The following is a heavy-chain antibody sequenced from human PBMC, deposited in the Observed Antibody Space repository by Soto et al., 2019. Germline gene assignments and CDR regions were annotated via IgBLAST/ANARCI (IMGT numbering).Heavy chain of an antibody. D-gene: IGHD2-21*02. CDR1: GDTFTDYY. V-gene: IGHV1-46*01. J-gene: IGHJ4*02. CDR3: ARGGHVVVVTAALDY. CDR2: VNPSGGHT. Sequence: QVQLMQSGAEVKKPGASVKVSCKASGDTFTDYYIHWVRQAPGQGLEWMGTVNPSGGHTTYAQHFLGRVTMSADTSTSTLYMELTSLTSDATAIYSCARGGHVVVVTAALDYWGQGTLVTVSS.